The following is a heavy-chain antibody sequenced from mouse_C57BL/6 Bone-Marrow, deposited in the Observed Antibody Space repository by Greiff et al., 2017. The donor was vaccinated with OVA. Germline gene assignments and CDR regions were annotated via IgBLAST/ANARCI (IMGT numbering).Heavy chain of an antibody. Sequence: VKLQESGPGLVQPSQSLSITCTVSGFSLTSYGVHWVRQSPGKGLEWLGVIWRGGSTDYNAAFMSRLSITKDNSKSQVFFKMNSLQADDTAIYYCAKNRLSIRPMDYWGQGTSVTVSS. V-gene: IGHV2-5*01. J-gene: IGHJ4*01. D-gene: IGHD3-2*02. CDR1: GFSLTSYG. CDR2: IWRGGST. CDR3: AKNRLSIRPMDY.